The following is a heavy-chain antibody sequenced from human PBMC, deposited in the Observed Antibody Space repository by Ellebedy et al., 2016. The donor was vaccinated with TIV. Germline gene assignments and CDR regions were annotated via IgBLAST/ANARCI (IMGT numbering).Heavy chain of an antibody. V-gene: IGHV3-15*01. D-gene: IGHD2-15*01. Sequence: GGSLRLXXAASGLTFSNAWMSWVRQAPGKGLEWVGRIKSKTDGGTTDYAAPVKGRFTISRDDSENTLYLQMNSLKTEDTAVYYCTTDPYCSGGSCSHFDYWGQGTLVTVSS. CDR1: GLTFSNAW. CDR3: TTDPYCSGGSCSHFDY. CDR2: IKSKTDGGTT. J-gene: IGHJ4*02.